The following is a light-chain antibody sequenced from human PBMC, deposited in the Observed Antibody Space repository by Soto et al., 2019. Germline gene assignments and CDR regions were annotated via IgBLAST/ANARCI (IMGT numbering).Light chain of an antibody. CDR3: CSYEGSYTRV. Sequence: QSALTQPRSVSGSPGQSVTISCTGTSSDVGGYNYVSWYQQHPGKAPKLMIYDVGKRPSGVPDRFSGSKSDNTASLTISGLQDEDEAAYYCCSYEGSYTRVFGTGTKVTVL. CDR1: SSDVGGYNY. V-gene: IGLV2-11*01. CDR2: DVG. J-gene: IGLJ1*01.